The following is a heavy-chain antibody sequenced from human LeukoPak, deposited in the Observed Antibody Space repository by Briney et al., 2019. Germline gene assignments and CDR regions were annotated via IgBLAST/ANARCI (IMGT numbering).Heavy chain of an antibody. J-gene: IGHJ6*03. CDR2: ISSNSSTR. CDR3: ARDRRYCSSTSCYSRAYMDV. Sequence: PGGSLRLSFAASGFTFSSYSINWVRQAPGKGLGWDSYISSNSSTRYYADSVKGRFTISRDNAKNSLYLQMNSLRAEDTAVYYCARDRRYCSSTSCYSRAYMDVWGKGPTVTVSS. CDR1: GFTFSSYS. D-gene: IGHD2-2*01. V-gene: IGHV3-48*01.